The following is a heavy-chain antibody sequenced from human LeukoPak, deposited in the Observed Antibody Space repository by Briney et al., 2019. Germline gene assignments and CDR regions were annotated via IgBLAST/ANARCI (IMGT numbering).Heavy chain of an antibody. CDR2: IYYSGST. CDR1: GGSISSYY. V-gene: IGHV4-59*08. D-gene: IGHD4-17*01. J-gene: IGHJ5*02. Sequence: SETLSLTCTVSGGSISSYYWSWIRQPPGKGLEWIGYIYYSGSTNYNPSLKSRGTISVDTSKNQFSLQLSSVTAADTAVYYCARQSLHDYGHYRGGWFDPWGQGTLVTVSS. CDR3: ARQSLHDYGHYRGGWFDP.